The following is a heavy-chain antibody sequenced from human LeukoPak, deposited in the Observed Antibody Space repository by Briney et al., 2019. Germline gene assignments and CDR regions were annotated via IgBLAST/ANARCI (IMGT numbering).Heavy chain of an antibody. CDR1: GGSISSYY. D-gene: IGHD6-13*01. CDR3: ARDAAGIAAAGNYFHY. Sequence: PSETLSLTCTVSGGSISSYYWSWIRQPPGKGLEWIGYIYYSGSTNYNPSLKSRVTISVDTSKNQFSLKLSAVTAADTAVYYCARDAAGIAAAGNYFHYWGQGTLVTVSS. J-gene: IGHJ4*02. CDR2: IYYSGST. V-gene: IGHV4-59*01.